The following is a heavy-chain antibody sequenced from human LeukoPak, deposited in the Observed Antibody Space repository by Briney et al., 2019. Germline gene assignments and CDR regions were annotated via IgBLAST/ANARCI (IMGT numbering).Heavy chain of an antibody. J-gene: IGHJ6*03. V-gene: IGHV3-30-3*01. CDR1: GFTFSTYA. CDR2: ISYDGSNK. Sequence: GGSLRLSCAASGFTFSTYAMSWVRQAPGKGLEWVAVISYDGSNKYYADSVMGRFTISRDNSKNTLYLQINSLRAEDSAVYYCARDTDSDIVVVPEVYMDVWGKGTTVTVSS. D-gene: IGHD2-2*01. CDR3: ARDTDSDIVVVPEVYMDV.